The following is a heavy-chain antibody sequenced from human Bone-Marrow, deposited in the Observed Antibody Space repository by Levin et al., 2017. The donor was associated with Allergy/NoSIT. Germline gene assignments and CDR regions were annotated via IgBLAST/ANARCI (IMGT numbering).Heavy chain of an antibody. V-gene: IGHV1-18*01. CDR1: GYTFTSYG. CDR2: ISAYNGNT. CDR3: ARGLLQDQDRYYYYHGMDV. D-gene: IGHD2-15*01. J-gene: IGHJ6*02. Sequence: GESLKISCKASGYTFTSYGISWVRQAPGQGLEWMGWISAYNGNTNYAQKLQGRVTMTTDTSTSTAYMELRSLRSDDTAVYYCARGLLQDQDRYYYYHGMDVWGQGTTVTVSS.